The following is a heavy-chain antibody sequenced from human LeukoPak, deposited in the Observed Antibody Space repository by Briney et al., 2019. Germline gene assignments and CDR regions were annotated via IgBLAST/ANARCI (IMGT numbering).Heavy chain of an antibody. CDR1: GITFSSYS. Sequence: GGSLRLSCGASGITFSSYSMNWVRQAPGKGLEWVAVISYDGSNKYYADSVKGRFTISRDNSKNTLYLQMNSLRAEDTAVYYCASPSSVDFWSGYYAPFDYWGQGTLVTVSS. CDR2: ISYDGSNK. V-gene: IGHV3-30*19. D-gene: IGHD3-3*01. CDR3: ASPSSVDFWSGYYAPFDY. J-gene: IGHJ4*02.